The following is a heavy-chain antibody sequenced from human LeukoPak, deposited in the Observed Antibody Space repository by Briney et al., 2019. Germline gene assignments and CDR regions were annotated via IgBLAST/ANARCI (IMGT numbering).Heavy chain of an antibody. CDR2: IYHSGST. J-gene: IGHJ2*01. V-gene: IGHV4-38-2*01. CDR1: GYSISSGYY. CDR3: ARLRGLGSPRARYYDSSGLYYWYFDL. Sequence: SETLSLTCAVSGYSISSGYYWGWIRQPPGKGLEWIGSIYHSGSTYYNPSLESRVTISVDTSKNQFSLKLSSVTAADTAVYYCARLRGLGSPRARYYDSSGLYYWYFDLWGRGTLVTVSS. D-gene: IGHD3-22*01.